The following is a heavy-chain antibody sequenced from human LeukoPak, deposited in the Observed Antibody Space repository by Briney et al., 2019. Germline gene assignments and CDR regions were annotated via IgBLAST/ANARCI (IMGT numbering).Heavy chain of an antibody. D-gene: IGHD5-12*01. CDR2: IIPIFGTA. J-gene: IGHJ4*02. CDR1: GGTFSSYA. V-gene: IGHV1-69*13. CDR3: ARDKDIVATTDFDY. Sequence: ASVKVSCKASGGTFSSYAISWVRQAPGQGLEWMGGIIPIFGTANYAQKFQGRVTITADESTSTAYMELRSLRSDDTAVYYCARDKDIVATTDFDYWGQGTLVTVSS.